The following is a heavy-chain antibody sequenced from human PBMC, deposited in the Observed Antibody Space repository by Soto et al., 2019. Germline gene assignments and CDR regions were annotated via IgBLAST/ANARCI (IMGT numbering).Heavy chain of an antibody. CDR2: IIPIFGTA. Sequence: SVKVSCKASRGTFSSYAISWVRQAPGQGLEWMGGIIPIFGTANYAQKFQGRVTITADESTSTAYMELSSLRSEDTAVYYCASFSYCSSTSCPRRFDPWGQGTLVTVSS. V-gene: IGHV1-69*13. CDR1: RGTFSSYA. J-gene: IGHJ5*02. D-gene: IGHD2-2*01. CDR3: ASFSYCSSTSCPRRFDP.